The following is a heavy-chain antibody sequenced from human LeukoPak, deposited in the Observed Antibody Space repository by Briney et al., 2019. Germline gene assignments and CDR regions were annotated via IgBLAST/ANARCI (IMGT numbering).Heavy chain of an antibody. J-gene: IGHJ4*02. D-gene: IGHD6-19*01. Sequence: GGSLRLSCAASGFTFSSYSMNWVRQALGKGLEWVSSISSSSSYIYYADPVKGRFTISRDNAKNSLYLQMNSLRAEDTAVYYCAREWGIAVIDYWGQGTLVTVSS. CDR2: ISSSSSYI. CDR1: GFTFSSYS. V-gene: IGHV3-21*01. CDR3: AREWGIAVIDY.